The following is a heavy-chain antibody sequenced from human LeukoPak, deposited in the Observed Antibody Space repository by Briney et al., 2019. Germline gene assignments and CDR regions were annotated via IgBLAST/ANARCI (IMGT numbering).Heavy chain of an antibody. CDR2: ISSSSSYA. Sequence: GGSLRLSCAASGFTFSSCTMNWVRQAPGKGLEWVSVISSSSSYAHYADSVKGRFTISRDNAKNSLYLQMDSLRAEDTAVYYCARLADSSGDYLDVDSWGQGTLVSVSS. CDR1: GFTFSSCT. CDR3: ARLADSSGDYLDVDS. V-gene: IGHV3-21*01. J-gene: IGHJ4*02. D-gene: IGHD3-22*01.